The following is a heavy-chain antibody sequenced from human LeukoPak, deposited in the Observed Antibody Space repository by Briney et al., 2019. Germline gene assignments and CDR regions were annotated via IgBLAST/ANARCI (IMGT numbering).Heavy chain of an antibody. Sequence: GESLKISFQGSGYSFTNYWIGWVGPMPGKGLEWMGIIYPSDSNTRYSPSFQGQVTISADKSISTAYLQWRSLKASDTAMYYCARFGVAVSGKFDFWGQGTLVTVSS. D-gene: IGHD6-19*01. V-gene: IGHV5-51*01. CDR1: GYSFTNYW. CDR3: ARFGVAVSGKFDF. CDR2: IYPSDSNT. J-gene: IGHJ4*02.